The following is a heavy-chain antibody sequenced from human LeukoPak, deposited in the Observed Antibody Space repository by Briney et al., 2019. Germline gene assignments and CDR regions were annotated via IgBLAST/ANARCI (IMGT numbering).Heavy chain of an antibody. D-gene: IGHD1-20*01. V-gene: IGHV3-23*01. J-gene: IGHJ4*02. CDR1: GFTFSSYA. Sequence: PGGSLRLSCAASGFTFSSYAMSWVRQALGKGLEWVSAISGSGGSTYYADSVKGRFTISRDNSKNTLYLQMNSLRAEDTAVYYCASVTGTTPGGRNWGQGTLVTVSS. CDR3: ASVTGTTPGGRN. CDR2: ISGSGGST.